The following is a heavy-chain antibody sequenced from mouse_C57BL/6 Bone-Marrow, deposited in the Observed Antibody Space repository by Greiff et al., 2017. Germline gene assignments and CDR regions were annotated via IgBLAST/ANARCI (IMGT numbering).Heavy chain of an antibody. Sequence: VQLQQSGAELVRPGTSVKVSCKASGYAFTNYLIEWVKQRPGQGLEWIGVINPGSGGTNYNEKFKGKAKLTADKSSSTAYMQLSSLTSEDSAVYFCARSATVVATCAYWGQGTLVTVTA. CDR2: INPGSGGT. J-gene: IGHJ3*01. D-gene: IGHD1-1*01. CDR3: ARSATVVATCAY. CDR1: GYAFTNYL. V-gene: IGHV1-54*01.